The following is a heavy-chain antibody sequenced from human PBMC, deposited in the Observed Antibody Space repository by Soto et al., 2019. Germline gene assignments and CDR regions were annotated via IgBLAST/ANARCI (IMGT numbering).Heavy chain of an antibody. CDR3: TTLRFLEWLPTDAFDI. V-gene: IGHV3-15*01. J-gene: IGHJ3*02. CDR1: GFTFSNAW. D-gene: IGHD3-3*01. CDR2: IKSKTDGGTT. Sequence: EVQLVESGGGLVKPGGSLRLSCAASGFTFSNAWMSWVRQAPGKGLEWVGRIKSKTDGGTTDYAAPVKGIFTISRDDSKNTLYLQMNSLKTEYTAVYYCTTLRFLEWLPTDAFDIWGQGTMVTVSS.